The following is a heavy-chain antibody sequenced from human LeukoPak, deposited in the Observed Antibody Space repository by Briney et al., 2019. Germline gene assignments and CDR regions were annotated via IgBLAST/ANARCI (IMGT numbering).Heavy chain of an antibody. CDR2: ISDSSTYI. J-gene: IGHJ4*02. CDR1: GFTFSSYS. Sequence: KPGGSLRLSCAASGFTFSSYSMNWVRQAPGKGLEWVSSISDSSTYIYYADSVKGRFTISRDNAKNSLYLQMNSLRTEDTALYYCAKAMITFGGVIVNSFEYWGQGTLVIVSS. CDR3: AKAMITFGGVIVNSFEY. D-gene: IGHD3-16*02. V-gene: IGHV3-21*04.